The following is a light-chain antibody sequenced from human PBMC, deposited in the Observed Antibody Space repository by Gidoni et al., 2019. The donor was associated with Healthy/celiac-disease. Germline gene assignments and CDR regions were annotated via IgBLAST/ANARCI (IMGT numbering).Light chain of an antibody. V-gene: IGKV1-39*01. Sequence: DIQMTQAPSSLSASVGDRVTITCRASQSISSSLNWHQQTPGKAPKLLIYAAARLQSGGQSRFSGSGCATYFPLISSSLQHEVCVSYYWQHSYSTLLFXPXTRVDIK. J-gene: IGKJ3*01. CDR3: QHSYSTLL. CDR1: QSISSS. CDR2: AAA.